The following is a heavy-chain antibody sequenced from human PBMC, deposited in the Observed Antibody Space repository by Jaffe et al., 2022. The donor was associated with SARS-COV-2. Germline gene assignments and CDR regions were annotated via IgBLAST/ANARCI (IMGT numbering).Heavy chain of an antibody. Sequence: EVQLVESGGGLVQPGGSLRLSCAASGFTFSDHYMDWVRQAPGKGLEWVGRTRNKANSYTTEYAASVKGRFTISRDDSKNSLYLQMNSLKTEDTAVYYCARSGSYEWEGIDYWGQGTLVTVSS. CDR3: ARSGSYEWEGIDY. D-gene: IGHD1-26*01. V-gene: IGHV3-72*01. J-gene: IGHJ4*02. CDR1: GFTFSDHY. CDR2: TRNKANSYTT.